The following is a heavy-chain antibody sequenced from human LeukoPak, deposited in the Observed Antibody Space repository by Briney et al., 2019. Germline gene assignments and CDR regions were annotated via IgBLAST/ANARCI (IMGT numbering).Heavy chain of an antibody. J-gene: IGHJ4*02. Sequence: PGGSLRLSCAASGFTVSSNYMSWVRQAPGKGLEWVSVIYSGGSTYYADSVKGRFTISRDNSKNTPYLQMNSLRAEDTAVYYCARIPYLTYDSSGYYYDYWGQGTLVTVSS. V-gene: IGHV3-66*02. CDR3: ARIPYLTYDSSGYYYDY. CDR1: GFTVSSNY. D-gene: IGHD3-22*01. CDR2: IYSGGST.